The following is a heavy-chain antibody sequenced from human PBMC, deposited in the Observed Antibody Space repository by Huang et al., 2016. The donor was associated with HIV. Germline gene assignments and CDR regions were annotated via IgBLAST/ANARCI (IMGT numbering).Heavy chain of an antibody. Sequence: QVHLVQSGAEVKKPGASVKVSYKASGYTFTNYDITWVRQARGRGVEWMGLMNPNTGNTGFAQSFQGRVTMTRKTSITTAYMELTSLTSEDTALYYCARSAYGDLDYWGLGTLVIVSS. CDR2: MNPNTGNT. D-gene: IGHD4-17*01. J-gene: IGHJ4*02. CDR1: GYTFTNYD. CDR3: ARSAYGDLDY. V-gene: IGHV1-8*02.